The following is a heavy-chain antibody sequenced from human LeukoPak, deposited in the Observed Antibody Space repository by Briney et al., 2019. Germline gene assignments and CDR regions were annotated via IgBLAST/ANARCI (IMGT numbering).Heavy chain of an antibody. CDR2: ISSSSSYI. J-gene: IGHJ4*02. CDR3: AKIVDAYYYDSSGYLY. Sequence: GGSLRLSCAASGFTFSSYSMNWVRQAPGKGLEWVSSISSSSSYIYYADSVKGRFTISRDNAKNSLYLQMNSLRAEDTAVYYCAKIVDAYYYDSSGYLYWGQGTLVTVSS. D-gene: IGHD3-22*01. CDR1: GFTFSSYS. V-gene: IGHV3-21*01.